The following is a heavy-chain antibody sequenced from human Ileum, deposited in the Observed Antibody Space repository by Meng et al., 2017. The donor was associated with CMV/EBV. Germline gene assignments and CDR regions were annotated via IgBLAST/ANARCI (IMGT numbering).Heavy chain of an antibody. D-gene: IGHD2-21*01. CDR3: AREGEAYCGGDCSS. CDR2: ISSSSSYI. J-gene: IGHJ4*02. CDR1: GFTFSSYS. Sequence: GESLKISCAASGFTFSSYSMNWVRQAPGKGLEWVSSISSSSSYIYYADSVKGRFTISRDNAKNSQYLQMNSLRAEDTAVYYCAREGEAYCGGDCSSWGQGTLVTVSS. V-gene: IGHV3-21*01.